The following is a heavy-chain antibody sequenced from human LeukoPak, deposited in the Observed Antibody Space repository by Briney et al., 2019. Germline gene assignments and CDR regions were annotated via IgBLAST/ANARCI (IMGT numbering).Heavy chain of an antibody. CDR3: ARANISPRVPWYYPYVDV. D-gene: IGHD2/OR15-2a*01. CDR2: IYAGDSDT. J-gene: IGHJ6*03. CDR1: GYSVISHW. Sequence: KCGESLKISCKGSGYSVISHWIGWVRQVPGKGLEGMGIIYAGDSDTRYSPAFEGQVTMSVDKSISTAYLQWSGLKASATAIYYCARANISPRVPWYYPYVDVWGKGTTVTVSS. V-gene: IGHV5-51*01.